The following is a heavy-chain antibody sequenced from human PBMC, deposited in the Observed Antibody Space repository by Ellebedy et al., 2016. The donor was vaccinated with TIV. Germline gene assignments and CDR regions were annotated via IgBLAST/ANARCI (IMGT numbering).Heavy chain of an antibody. CDR1: RFTFSSYG. J-gene: IGHJ4*02. V-gene: IGHV3-33*08. CDR3: ARGSRRQFGDY. D-gene: IGHD3-10*01. Sequence: GESLKISCAASRFTFSSYGMHWVRQAPGKGLEWVAVIWFDGSNEEYADSVKGRFTISRDTSKNTLFLQMNSLRAEETAVYYCARGSRRQFGDYWGQGTLVTVSS. CDR2: IWFDGSNE.